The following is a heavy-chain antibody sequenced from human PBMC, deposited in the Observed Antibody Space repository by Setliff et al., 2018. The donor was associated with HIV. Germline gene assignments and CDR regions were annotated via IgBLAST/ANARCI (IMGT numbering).Heavy chain of an antibody. D-gene: IGHD5-12*01. CDR1: GFTFSRYA. J-gene: IGHJ2*01. Sequence: GSLRLSCVASGFTFSRYAMSWVRQAPGKGLEWVSAIGGSGGSTYYADSVKGRFTISRDNSKNTLFLQMNSLRAEDTAVYYCVRDYRWLNWFFDLWGRGTLVTVSS. V-gene: IGHV3-23*01. CDR2: IGGSGGST. CDR3: VRDYRWLNWFFDL.